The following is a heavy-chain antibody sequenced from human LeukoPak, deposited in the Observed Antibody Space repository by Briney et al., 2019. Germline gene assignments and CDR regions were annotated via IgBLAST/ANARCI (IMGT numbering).Heavy chain of an antibody. CDR2: IYHSGST. CDR3: AREIGYSYGSNWFDT. V-gene: IGHV4-38-2*02. Sequence: PSETLSLTCAVSGYSISSGYYWGWIRQPPGKGLGWFGSIYHSGSTYYNPSLKNPVTISVNTTKNQFSLKLSSVTAADTAVYYCAREIGYSYGSNWFDTWGQGTLVTVSS. D-gene: IGHD5-18*01. CDR1: GYSISSGYY. J-gene: IGHJ5*02.